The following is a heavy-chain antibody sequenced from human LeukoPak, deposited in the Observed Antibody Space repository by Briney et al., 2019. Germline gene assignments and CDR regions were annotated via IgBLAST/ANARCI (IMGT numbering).Heavy chain of an antibody. CDR1: GGSITSYY. CDR3: AREFSGTSIAARVFDS. Sequence: SETLSLTCTVSGGSITSYYWTYIRQPAGKGLEWIGRIHNSGSTNYNPSLKSRVTMSVDTSKNQFSLNLSSVTAADTAMYYCAREFSGTSIAARVFDSWGQGTLVTVSS. CDR2: IHNSGST. D-gene: IGHD6-6*01. V-gene: IGHV4-4*07. J-gene: IGHJ4*02.